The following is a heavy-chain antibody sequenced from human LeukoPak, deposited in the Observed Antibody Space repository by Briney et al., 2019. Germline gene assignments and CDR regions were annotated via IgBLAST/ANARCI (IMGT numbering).Heavy chain of an antibody. CDR3: ARDKVGARYYFDY. CDR1: GFTFSTYS. D-gene: IGHD1-26*01. Sequence: GGSLRLSCAASGFTFSTYSMHWVRQAPGKGLEWVAVISSDGSITSYGDSVKGRFTISRDNAKNTLYLQMSSLRAEDTALYYCARDKVGARYYFDYWGQGTLVTVSS. J-gene: IGHJ4*02. V-gene: IGHV3-30-3*01. CDR2: ISSDGSIT.